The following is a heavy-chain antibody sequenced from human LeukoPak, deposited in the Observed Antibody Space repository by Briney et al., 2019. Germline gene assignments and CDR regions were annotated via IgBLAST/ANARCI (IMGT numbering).Heavy chain of an antibody. CDR3: ATELLYDAFDI. D-gene: IGHD2-15*01. Sequence: GGSLRLSCAASGFTFSIYPMHWVRQAPGKGLEWVAIISYDGNIKYYADSMKGRFTISRDNSKNTLSLQMISLRAEDTALYYCATELLYDAFDIWGQGTMVTVSS. V-gene: IGHV3-30-3*01. CDR2: ISYDGNIK. CDR1: GFTFSIYP. J-gene: IGHJ3*02.